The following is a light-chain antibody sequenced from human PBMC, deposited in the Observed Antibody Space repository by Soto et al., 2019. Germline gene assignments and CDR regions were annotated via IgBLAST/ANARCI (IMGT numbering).Light chain of an antibody. CDR3: QQYKGYSTWT. CDR2: DAS. CDR1: QSISIW. Sequence: DIQMTQSPSTLSASVGDRITITCRASQSISIWLAWYQQTPGKAPKILIYDASRLVIGVPSRFSGSGSGTEFTLTISSLQPDDFATYYCQQYKGYSTWTFGQGTRVETK. V-gene: IGKV1-5*01. J-gene: IGKJ1*01.